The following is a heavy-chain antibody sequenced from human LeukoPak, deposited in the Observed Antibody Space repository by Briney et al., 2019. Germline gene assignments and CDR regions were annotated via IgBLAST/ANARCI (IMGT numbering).Heavy chain of an antibody. J-gene: IGHJ4*02. V-gene: IGHV1-69*01. Sequence: KXXCKDSGCTFSSYAISWVRQAPGQGLEWMGGIIPIIGTANYAQKFQGRVTITADESTSTAYMELSSLRSEDTAVYYCARALSSGKYQLPLFDYWGQGTLVTVSS. D-gene: IGHD2-2*01. CDR3: ARALSSGKYQLPLFDY. CDR1: GCTFSSYA. CDR2: IIPIIGTA.